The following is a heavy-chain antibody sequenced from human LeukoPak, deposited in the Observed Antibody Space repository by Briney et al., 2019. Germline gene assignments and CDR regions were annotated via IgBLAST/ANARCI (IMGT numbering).Heavy chain of an antibody. CDR2: ISYSGGT. D-gene: IGHD1-26*01. CDR3: ARHGGSYTFDY. J-gene: IGHJ4*02. V-gene: IGHV4-59*08. CDR1: GGSISGYY. Sequence: SGTLSLTCAVSGGSISGYYWSWIRQPPGKGLEWIGFISYSGGTNYNPSLKSRVTISVDTSKNQFSLKLNSVTAADTAVYYCARHGGSYTFDYWGQGTLVTVSS.